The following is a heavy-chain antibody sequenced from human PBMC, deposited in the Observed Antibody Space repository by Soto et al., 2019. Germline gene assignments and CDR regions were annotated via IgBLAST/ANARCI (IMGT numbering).Heavy chain of an antibody. CDR1: GFTFSSYG. CDR2: ISYDGSNK. V-gene: IGHV3-30*18. CDR3: AKGQGLLRSGFDY. J-gene: IGHJ4*02. Sequence: GGSLRLSCAASGFTFSSYGMHWVRQAPGKGLEWVAVISYDGSNKYYADSVKGRFTISRDNSKNTLYLQMNSLRAEDTAVYYCAKGQGLLRSGFDYWGQGTLVTVSS. D-gene: IGHD1-26*01.